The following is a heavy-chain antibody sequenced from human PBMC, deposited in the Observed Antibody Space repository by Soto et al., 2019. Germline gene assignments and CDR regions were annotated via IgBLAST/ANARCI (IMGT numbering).Heavy chain of an antibody. D-gene: IGHD2-15*01. CDR2: IYYSGST. CDR1: GGSISSSSYY. CDR3: AREDIVVVVAATGDY. V-gene: IGHV4-39*01. Sequence: QLQLQESGPGLVKPSETLYLTCTVSGGSISSSSYYWGWIRQPPGKGLEWIGSIYYSGSTYYNPSLKSRVTISVDTSKNQFSLKLSSVTAADTAVYYCAREDIVVVVAATGDYWGQGTLVTVSS. J-gene: IGHJ4*02.